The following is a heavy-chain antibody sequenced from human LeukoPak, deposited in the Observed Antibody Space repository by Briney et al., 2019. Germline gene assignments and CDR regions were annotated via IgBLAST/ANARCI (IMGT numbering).Heavy chain of an antibody. CDR1: GFTFDDHG. V-gene: IGHV3-20*04. CDR3: ARGAGSGYFFYMDV. CDR2: INWNGGSI. Sequence: GGSLRLSCAASGFTFDDHGMSWVRRTPEKGLEWVSGINWNGGSIDYADSVKGRFTISRDNAKNSLYLQMNSLRAEDTALYYCARGAGSGYFFYMDVWGKGTTVTVSS. J-gene: IGHJ6*03. D-gene: IGHD3-22*01.